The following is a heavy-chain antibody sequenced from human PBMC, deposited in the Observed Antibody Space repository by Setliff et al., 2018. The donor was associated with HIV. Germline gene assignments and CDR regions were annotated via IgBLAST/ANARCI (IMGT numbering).Heavy chain of an antibody. Sequence: SETLSLTCTSSGDSISGYYWSWIRQPAGKGLEWIGRMHTSGNTNYNPSLKSRVTMSVDTSKNQFSLKLSSVTAADTAMYYCARGEGIVGAWKTWLDPWGQGTLVTVS. CDR2: MHTSGNT. J-gene: IGHJ5*02. CDR3: ARGEGIVGAWKTWLDP. CDR1: GDSISGYY. D-gene: IGHD1-26*01. V-gene: IGHV4-4*07.